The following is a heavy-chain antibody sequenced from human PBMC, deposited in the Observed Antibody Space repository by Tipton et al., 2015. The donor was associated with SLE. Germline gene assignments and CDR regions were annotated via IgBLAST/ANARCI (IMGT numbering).Heavy chain of an antibody. Sequence: TLSLTCTVSGGSIGTHYWSWIRQSAVKGLEYIGRIYAGGTTNYHPPLKSRVTMSVDTSKHQFSLTLRSVTAADTAIYYCARGLQAFCGGDCPFHLWGQGTLVTVSS. D-gene: IGHD2-21*02. V-gene: IGHV4-4*07. J-gene: IGHJ1*01. CDR2: IYAGGTT. CDR1: GGSIGTHY. CDR3: ARGLQAFCGGDCPFHL.